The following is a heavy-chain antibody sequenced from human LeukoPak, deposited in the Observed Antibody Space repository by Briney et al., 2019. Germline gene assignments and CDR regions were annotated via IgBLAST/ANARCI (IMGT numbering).Heavy chain of an antibody. D-gene: IGHD3-10*01. CDR3: ARYYGSGSYDY. CDR2: INADNGNA. Sequence: ASVKVSCKASGYTFITYGISWVRQAPGQGLEWMGWINADNGNAKYSQKFQGRVTITRDTSASTAYMELSSLRSEDTAVYYCARYYGSGSYDYWGQGTLVTVSS. V-gene: IGHV1-18*04. J-gene: IGHJ4*02. CDR1: GYTFITYG.